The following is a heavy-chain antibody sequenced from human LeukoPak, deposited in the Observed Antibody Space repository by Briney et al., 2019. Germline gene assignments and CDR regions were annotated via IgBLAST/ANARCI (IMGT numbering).Heavy chain of an antibody. J-gene: IGHJ4*02. CDR2: INPSGGST. V-gene: IGHV1-46*01. Sequence: GTSVKVSCKASQYNFTSYYIHWVRQAPGQGLEWMGIINPSGGSTSYAQKFQDRVTMTRDTSTTTVYIELSSLRSEDTAVYYCARDIPYEVTFGGVTVMGSFVLDYWGQGTLVTVSS. D-gene: IGHD3-16*02. CDR3: ARDIPYEVTFGGVTVMGSFVLDY. CDR1: QYNFTSYY.